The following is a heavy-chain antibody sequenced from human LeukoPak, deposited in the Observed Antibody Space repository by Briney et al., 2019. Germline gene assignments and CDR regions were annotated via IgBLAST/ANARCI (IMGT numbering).Heavy chain of an antibody. D-gene: IGHD3-3*01. V-gene: IGHV3-66*01. J-gene: IGHJ3*02. Sequence: WVSVIYSGGSTYYADSVKGRFTISRDNSKNTLYLQMNSLRAEDTAVYYCARDGVAEGAFDIWGQGTMVTVSS. CDR3: ARDGVAEGAFDI. CDR2: IYSGGST.